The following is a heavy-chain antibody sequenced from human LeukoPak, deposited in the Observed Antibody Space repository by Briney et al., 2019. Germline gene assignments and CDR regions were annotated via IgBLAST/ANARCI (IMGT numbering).Heavy chain of an antibody. V-gene: IGHV3-7*01. CDR3: ARNDFWSGYSFDY. D-gene: IGHD3-3*01. Sequence: PGGSLRLSCAASGFTFSSYWMSWVRQAPGKGGEWVANIKQDGSEKYYVDSVKGRFTISRDNAKNSLYLQMNSLRAEDTAVYYCARNDFWSGYSFDYWGQGTLVTVSS. J-gene: IGHJ4*02. CDR2: IKQDGSEK. CDR1: GFTFSSYW.